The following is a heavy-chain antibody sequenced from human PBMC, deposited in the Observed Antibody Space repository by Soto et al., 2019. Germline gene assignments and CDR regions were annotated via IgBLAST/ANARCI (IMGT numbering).Heavy chain of an antibody. Sequence: PXGALIVSCAASGCDFSVYWMSWVRQAPGKGPDWVANIKFDGSEKQYVDSVKGRFTISRDNARNAVFLQMNSLRAGDTAVYYCVKDGGYCSSATCYSPRTHYLDAWGQGTLVTV. D-gene: IGHD2-2*01. V-gene: IGHV3-7*03. CDR3: VKDGGYCSSATCYSPRTHYLDA. CDR1: GCDFSVYW. J-gene: IGHJ4*02. CDR2: IKFDGSEK.